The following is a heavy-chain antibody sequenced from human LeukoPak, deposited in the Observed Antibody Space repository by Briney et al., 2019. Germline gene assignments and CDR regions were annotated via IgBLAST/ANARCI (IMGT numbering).Heavy chain of an antibody. J-gene: IGHJ4*02. D-gene: IGHD6-19*01. CDR1: GGSMRSYY. CDR3: ARAAVAGDFFDY. V-gene: IGHV4-59*01. Sequence: SETLSLTCTVSGGSMRSYYWTWIRQPPGKGLEWIGYHYYSGGTNYNPSLKSRLTISLDTSKNQFSLKVNSVTTADTAVYYCARAAVAGDFFDYWGQGTLVTVSS. CDR2: HYYSGGT.